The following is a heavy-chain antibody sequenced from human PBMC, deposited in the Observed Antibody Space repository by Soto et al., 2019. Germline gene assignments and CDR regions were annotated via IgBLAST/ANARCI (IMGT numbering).Heavy chain of an antibody. CDR2: ISHDGSNK. J-gene: IGHJ4*02. CDR3: ANGYRSGWYYFDY. Sequence: QVQLVESGGGVIQPGRSLKLSCGASGFTFSTYGMYWVRQAPGKGLEWVAVISHDGSNKYYADSVKGRFTISRDNSKNTLYLQMNSLKPEDTAVYYCANGYRSGWYYFDYWGQGTLVTVSS. D-gene: IGHD6-19*01. V-gene: IGHV3-30*18. CDR1: GFTFSTYG.